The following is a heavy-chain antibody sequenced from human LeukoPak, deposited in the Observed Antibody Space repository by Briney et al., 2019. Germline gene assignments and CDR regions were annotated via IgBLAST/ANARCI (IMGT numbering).Heavy chain of an antibody. CDR1: GYSFTSYW. J-gene: IGHJ3*02. CDR2: IYPGDSDT. Sequence: GESLKISCRGSGYSFTSYWIGWVRQMPGKGLEWMGIIYPGDSDTRYSPSFQGQVTISADKSISTAYLQWSSLKASDTAMYYCARLRTNVRGPLTPLRGVVIIGGDAFDIWGQGTMVTVSS. D-gene: IGHD3-3*01. CDR3: ARLRTNVRGPLTPLRGVVIIGGDAFDI. V-gene: IGHV5-51*01.